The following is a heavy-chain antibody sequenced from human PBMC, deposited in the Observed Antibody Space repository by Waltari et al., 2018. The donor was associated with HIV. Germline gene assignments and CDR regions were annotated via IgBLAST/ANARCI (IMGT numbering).Heavy chain of an antibody. CDR2: IYHSGST. Sequence: ESGPGLVKPSETLSLTCSVSGDSISSSFYYWGWIRQPPGKGLEWIGSIYHSGSTYYSPSLKSRLTISVDTSKNQFSLKLSSVTAADTAVYYCARGRYYGSGSYSLFDYWGQGTLVTVSS. D-gene: IGHD3-10*01. J-gene: IGHJ4*02. CDR3: ARGRYYGSGSYSLFDY. CDR1: GDSISSSFYY. V-gene: IGHV4-39*07.